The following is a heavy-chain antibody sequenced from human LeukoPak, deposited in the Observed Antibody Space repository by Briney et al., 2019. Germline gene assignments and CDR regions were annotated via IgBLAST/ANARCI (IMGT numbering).Heavy chain of an antibody. J-gene: IGHJ5*02. V-gene: IGHV1-46*01. CDR2: INPSGGST. CDR3: ARDYYGSGSYYKGWFDP. D-gene: IGHD3-10*01. CDR1: GYTFTSYG. Sequence: ASVNVSCKASGYTFTSYGISWVRQASGQGLEWMGIINPSGGSTIYAQKFQGRVTMTRDTSTSTVYMELSSLRSEDTAVYYCARDYYGSGSYYKGWFDPWGQGTLVTVSS.